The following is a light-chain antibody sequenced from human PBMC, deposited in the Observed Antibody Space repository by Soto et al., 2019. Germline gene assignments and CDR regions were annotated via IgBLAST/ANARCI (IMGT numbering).Light chain of an antibody. V-gene: IGLV2-23*03. J-gene: IGLJ1*01. Sequence: QSALTQPRSVSGSPGQSVTISCTGTSSDVGFFNYVSWYQQHPGKAPKIIIYEGSKRPSGVSNRFSGSKSGNTASLTISGLQAEDEADYYCCSYAGSSTFVFGTATKVTV. CDR3: CSYAGSSTFV. CDR2: EGS. CDR1: SSDVGFFNY.